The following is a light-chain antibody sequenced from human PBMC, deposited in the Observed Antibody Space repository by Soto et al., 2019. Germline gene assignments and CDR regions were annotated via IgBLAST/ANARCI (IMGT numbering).Light chain of an antibody. Sequence: DIQMTQSPSTLSASVGDRVTITCRASQSISSWLAWYQQKPGRAPNLLIYKASTLESGVPARFSGRGSGTEFPLTISSLQPDDFATYYCQQYDSYSYTFGQGTKLEIK. J-gene: IGKJ2*01. CDR1: QSISSW. V-gene: IGKV1-5*03. CDR3: QQYDSYSYT. CDR2: KAS.